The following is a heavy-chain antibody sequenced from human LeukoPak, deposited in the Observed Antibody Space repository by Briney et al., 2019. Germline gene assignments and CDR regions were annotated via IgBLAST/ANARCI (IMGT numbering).Heavy chain of an antibody. CDR1: GGSFSGYY. CDR2: INHSGST. V-gene: IGHV4-34*01. CDR3: ARAKSTGYPPYYYYYKDV. J-gene: IGHJ6*03. Sequence: PSETLSLTCAVYGGSFSGYYWSWIRQPPGKGLEWIGAINHSGSTNYNPSLKSRVTISVDTSKNQFSLKLSSVTAADTAVYYCARAKSTGYPPYYYYYKDVWGKGTTVTVSS. D-gene: IGHD2/OR15-2a*01.